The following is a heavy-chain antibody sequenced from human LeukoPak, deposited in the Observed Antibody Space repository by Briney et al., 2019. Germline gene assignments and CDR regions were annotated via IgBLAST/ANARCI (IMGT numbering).Heavy chain of an antibody. CDR1: GYTFTSYY. Sequence: ASVKVSCKASGYTFTSYYMHWVRQAPGQGLEWMGIINPSGGSTSYAQKFQGRVTMTRDTSTSTVYMELSSLRSEDTAVYYCARELLAYYYDSSGYHNRFDPWGQGTLVTVSS. CDR3: ARELLAYYYDSSGYHNRFDP. CDR2: INPSGGST. D-gene: IGHD3-22*01. V-gene: IGHV1-46*01. J-gene: IGHJ5*02.